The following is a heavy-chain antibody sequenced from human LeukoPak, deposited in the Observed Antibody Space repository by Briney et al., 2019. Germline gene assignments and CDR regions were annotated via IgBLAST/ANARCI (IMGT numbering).Heavy chain of an antibody. Sequence: PGGSLRLSCAASGFTFSSYSMNWVRQAPGKGLEWVANIKQDGSEKYYVDSVKGRFTISRDNAKNSLFLQMNSLRAEDTAVYYCARDSRGVFDYWGQGTLVTVSS. J-gene: IGHJ4*02. CDR2: IKQDGSEK. V-gene: IGHV3-7*01. CDR1: GFTFSSYS. CDR3: ARDSRGVFDY. D-gene: IGHD3-16*01.